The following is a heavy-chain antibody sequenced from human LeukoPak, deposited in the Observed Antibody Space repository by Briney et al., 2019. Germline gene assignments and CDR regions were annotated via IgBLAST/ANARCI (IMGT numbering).Heavy chain of an antibody. CDR1: GYTFTSYY. Sequence: ASVKVSCKASGYTFTSYYMHWVRQAPGQGLEWMGIVNPSGGSTSYAQKFQGRVTMTRDMSTSTVYMELSSLRSEDTAVYYCARDLRTVVTPLFPDYWGQGTLVTVSS. CDR2: VNPSGGST. V-gene: IGHV1-46*01. D-gene: IGHD4-23*01. CDR3: ARDLRTVVTPLFPDY. J-gene: IGHJ4*02.